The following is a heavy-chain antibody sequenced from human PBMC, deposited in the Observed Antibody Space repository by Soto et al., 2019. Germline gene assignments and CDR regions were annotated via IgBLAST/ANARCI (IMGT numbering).Heavy chain of an antibody. J-gene: IGHJ5*02. CDR1: GGTFSSYA. Sequence: SVKVSCKASGGTFSSYAISWVRQAPGQGLEWMGGIIPIFGTANYAQKFQGRVTITADKSTSTAYMELSSLRSEDTAVYYCASRRYYDFWSGSNWFDPWGQGTLVTVSS. V-gene: IGHV1-69*06. CDR2: IIPIFGTA. D-gene: IGHD3-3*01. CDR3: ASRRYYDFWSGSNWFDP.